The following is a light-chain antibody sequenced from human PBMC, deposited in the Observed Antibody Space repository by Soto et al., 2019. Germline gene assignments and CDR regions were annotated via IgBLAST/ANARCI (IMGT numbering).Light chain of an antibody. V-gene: IGLV2-14*01. J-gene: IGLJ1*01. Sequence: QAVLTQPASVSGSPGQSITISCTGTSSDVGNYKYVSWYQQHPGKAPKLMIYEVSNRPSGVSNRFSGSKSGNTASLTISGLQAEDETDYYFFSYTRSGTYVFGTGTTVTVL. CDR3: FSYTRSGTYV. CDR1: SSDVGNYKY. CDR2: EVS.